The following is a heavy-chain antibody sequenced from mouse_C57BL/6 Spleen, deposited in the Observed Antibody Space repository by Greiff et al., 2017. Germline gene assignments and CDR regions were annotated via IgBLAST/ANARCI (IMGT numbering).Heavy chain of an antibody. CDR1: GFTFTDYY. J-gene: IGHJ2*01. CDR2: IRNKANGYTT. Sequence: EVKLMESGGGLVQPGGSLSLSCAASGFTFTDYYMSWVRQPPGKALEWLGFIRNKANGYTTEYSASVKGRFTISRDNSQSILYLQMNALRAEDSATYYCARYRTTVLDYWGQGTTLTVSS. V-gene: IGHV7-3*01. D-gene: IGHD1-1*01. CDR3: ARYRTTVLDY.